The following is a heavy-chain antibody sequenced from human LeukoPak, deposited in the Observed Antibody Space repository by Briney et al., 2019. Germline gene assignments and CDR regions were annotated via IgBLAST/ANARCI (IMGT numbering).Heavy chain of an antibody. CDR1: GYTLTELS. V-gene: IGHV1-24*01. D-gene: IGHD6-13*01. Sequence: ASVKVSCKVSGYTLTELSMRWVRQAPGKGLEWMGGFDPEDGETIYAQKFQGRVTMTRDTSTSTVYMELSSLRSEDTAVYYCAKGRSSQQLAHFDYWGQGTLVTVSS. CDR3: AKGRSSQQLAHFDY. CDR2: FDPEDGET. J-gene: IGHJ4*02.